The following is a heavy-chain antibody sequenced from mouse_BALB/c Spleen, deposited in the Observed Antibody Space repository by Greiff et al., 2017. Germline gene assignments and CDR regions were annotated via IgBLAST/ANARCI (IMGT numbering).Heavy chain of an antibody. CDR2: INPYNDGT. J-gene: IGHJ1*01. V-gene: IGHV1-14*01. CDR1: GYTFTSYV. Sequence: EVQLHQSGPELVKPGASVKMSCKASGYTFTSYVMHWVKQKPGQGLEWIGYINPYNDGTKYNEKFKGKATLTSDKSSSTAYMELSSLPSEDSAVYYCARWAATWYFDVWGAGTTVTVSS. CDR3: ARWAATWYFDV. D-gene: IGHD1-2*01.